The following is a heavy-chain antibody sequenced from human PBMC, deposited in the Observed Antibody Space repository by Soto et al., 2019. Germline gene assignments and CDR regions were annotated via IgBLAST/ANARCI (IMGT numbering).Heavy chain of an antibody. D-gene: IGHD1-1*01. CDR2: INSGGSST. J-gene: IGHJ4*02. CDR3: AVPTGIEVTGPDY. CDR1: GFTFSSYW. Sequence: GGSLRLSCAASGFTFSSYWMHWVRQAPGKGLVWVSRINSGGSSTSYADSVKGRFTISRDNSRDTLHLQMSSLRADDTAVYYCAVPTGIEVTGPDYWGQGTLVTVSS. V-gene: IGHV3-74*01.